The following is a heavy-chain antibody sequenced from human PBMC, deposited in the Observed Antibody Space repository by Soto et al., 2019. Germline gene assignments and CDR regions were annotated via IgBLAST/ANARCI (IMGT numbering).Heavy chain of an antibody. J-gene: IGHJ4*02. CDR1: GYTFTSYG. CDR2: ISAYNGNT. Sequence: QVQLVQSGAEVKKPGASVKVSCKASGYTFTSYGISWVRQAPGQGLEWMGWISAYNGNTNYAQKLQGRVTMTTDKSTSTAYKELRSLRSDETAVYYCARDQTGAHILDDYWGQGTLVTVSS. V-gene: IGHV1-18*04. D-gene: IGHD7-27*01. CDR3: ARDQTGAHILDDY.